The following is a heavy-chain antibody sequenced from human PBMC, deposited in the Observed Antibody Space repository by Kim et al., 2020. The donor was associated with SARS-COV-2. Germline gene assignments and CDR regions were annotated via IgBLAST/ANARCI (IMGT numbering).Heavy chain of an antibody. CDR1: GFTFSSYG. J-gene: IGHJ4*02. Sequence: GGSLRLSCAASGFTFSSYGMHWVRQAPGKGLEWVAVISYDGSNKYYADSVKGRFTISRDNSKNTLYLQMNSLRAEDTAVYYCAKDRDSEVVESPADYWGQGTLVTVSS. D-gene: IGHD2-15*01. CDR3: AKDRDSEVVESPADY. V-gene: IGHV3-30*18. CDR2: ISYDGSNK.